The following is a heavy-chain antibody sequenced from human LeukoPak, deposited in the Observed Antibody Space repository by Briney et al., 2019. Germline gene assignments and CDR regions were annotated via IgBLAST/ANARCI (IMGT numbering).Heavy chain of an antibody. CDR1: GGSINSYY. Sequence: ETLPLTCTVSGGSINSYYWSWIRQPPGKGLDWIGYIYYTGSTNYNPSLKSRVTISVDTSKNQFSLKLSSVTAADTAVYYCAREYCSGGSCYSDYWGQGTLVTVSS. V-gene: IGHV4-59*01. CDR3: AREYCSGGSCYSDY. CDR2: IYYTGST. J-gene: IGHJ4*02. D-gene: IGHD2-15*01.